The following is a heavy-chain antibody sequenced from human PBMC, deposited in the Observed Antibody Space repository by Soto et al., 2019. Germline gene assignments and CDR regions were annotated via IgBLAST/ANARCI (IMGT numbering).Heavy chain of an antibody. Sequence: GGSLRLSCAASGFTFSSYSMNWVRQAPGKGLEWVSSISSSSSYIYYADSVKGRFTISRDNAKNSLYLQMNSLRAEDTAVYYCARELGYCSGGSCFPIDYWGQGTLVTVSS. V-gene: IGHV3-21*01. CDR3: ARELGYCSGGSCFPIDY. CDR2: ISSSSSYI. J-gene: IGHJ4*02. CDR1: GFTFSSYS. D-gene: IGHD2-15*01.